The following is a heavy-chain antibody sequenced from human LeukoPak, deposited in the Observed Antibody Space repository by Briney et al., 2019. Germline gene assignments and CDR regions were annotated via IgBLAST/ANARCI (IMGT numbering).Heavy chain of an antibody. V-gene: IGHV3-23*01. J-gene: IGHJ6*03. CDR2: ISSTGGTT. D-gene: IGHD2-15*01. CDR3: AKNGDRGAYCTGGTCYPYFYYYMNV. CDR1: GITFSSYG. Sequence: GGSLRLSCAASGITFSSYGMSWVRQAPGKGLEWVSSISSTGGTTYYADSVKGRFTISRDNSKNTLYLQMNSLRAEDTAIYYCAKNGDRGAYCTGGTCYPYFYYYMNVWGKGTTVTI.